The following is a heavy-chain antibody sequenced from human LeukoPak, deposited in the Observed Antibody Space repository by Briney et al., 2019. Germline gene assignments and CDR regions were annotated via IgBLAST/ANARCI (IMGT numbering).Heavy chain of an antibody. Sequence: SETLSLTCAVYGGSFSGYYWSWIRQPPGKGLEWIGEINHSGSTNYNPSLKSRVTISVDTSKNQFSLKLSSVPAADTAVYYCARGTIQLWPNFDYWGQGTLVTVSS. CDR3: ARGTIQLWPNFDY. J-gene: IGHJ4*02. CDR2: INHSGST. D-gene: IGHD5-18*01. CDR1: GGSFSGYY. V-gene: IGHV4-34*01.